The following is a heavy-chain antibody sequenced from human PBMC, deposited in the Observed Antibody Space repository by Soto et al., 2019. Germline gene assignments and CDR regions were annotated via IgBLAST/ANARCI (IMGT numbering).Heavy chain of an antibody. D-gene: IGHD2-15*01. J-gene: IGHJ4*02. Sequence: ASVKVSCKASGYTFPSYGISWVRQAPGQGLEWMGWISADNGNTNYAQKLQGRVTMTTDTSTSTAYMELRRLRSDDTAVYYCARVQGYCSGGSCYFLYRFFDYWGQGTXVTVSS. CDR2: ISADNGNT. V-gene: IGHV1-18*01. CDR1: GYTFPSYG. CDR3: ARVQGYCSGGSCYFLYRFFDY.